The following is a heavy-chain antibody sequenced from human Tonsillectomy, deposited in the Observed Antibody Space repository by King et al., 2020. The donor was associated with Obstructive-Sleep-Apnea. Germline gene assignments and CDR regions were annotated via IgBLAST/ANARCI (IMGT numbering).Heavy chain of an antibody. J-gene: IGHJ4*02. CDR3: TTDSQGSFGS. CDR2: IKSKTDGGPT. CDR1: GFTFSDAW. Sequence: VQLVESGGGLVKPGGSLRLSCAASGFTFSDAWMNWVRQAPGRGLEWVGRIKSKTDGGPTDYAAPVKGRFTIARDYSRNTLYLQMNNLKSEDTAVYYCTTDSQGSFGSGGQGTLGTVSS. V-gene: IGHV3-15*01. D-gene: IGHD3-10*01.